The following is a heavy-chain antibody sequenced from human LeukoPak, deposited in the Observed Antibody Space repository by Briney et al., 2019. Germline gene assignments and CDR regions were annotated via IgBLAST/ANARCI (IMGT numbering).Heavy chain of an antibody. CDR1: GVSISSGDYY. Sequence: PSQTLSLTCTVSGVSISSGDYYWSWIRQPPGKGLEWIGYTYYSGSTYYNPSLKSRVTISVDTSKNQFSLKLSSVTAADTTVYYCARPYYYDSRIDPWGQGTRVTVSS. V-gene: IGHV4-30-4*01. J-gene: IGHJ5*02. CDR3: ARPYYYDSRIDP. CDR2: TYYSGST. D-gene: IGHD3-22*01.